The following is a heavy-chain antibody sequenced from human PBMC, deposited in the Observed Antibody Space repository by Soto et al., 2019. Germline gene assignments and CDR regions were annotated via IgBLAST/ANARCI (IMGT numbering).Heavy chain of an antibody. CDR1: GYSSTSYW. Sequence: RGESLKISCKGSGYSSTSYWIGWVRQMPGKGLEWMGIIYPGDSDTRYSPSFQGQVTISADRSISTAYLQWSSLKASDTAMYYCARLQAAAGDNDLTFDYWGQGTLVTVSS. V-gene: IGHV5-51*01. D-gene: IGHD6-13*01. CDR2: IYPGDSDT. J-gene: IGHJ4*02. CDR3: ARLQAAAGDNDLTFDY.